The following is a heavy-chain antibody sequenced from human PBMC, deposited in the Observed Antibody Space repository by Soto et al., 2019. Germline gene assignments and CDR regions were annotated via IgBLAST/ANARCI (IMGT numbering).Heavy chain of an antibody. V-gene: IGHV1-69*02. CDR3: ARGIAVAEQTRDS. CDR2: IIPILGIA. D-gene: IGHD6-19*01. J-gene: IGHJ4*02. CDR1: GGTFSSYT. Sequence: QVQLVQSGAEVKKPGSSVKVSCKASGGTFSSYTISWVRQAPGQGLEWMGRIIPILGIANYAQKFQGRVTITADNSTSTAYMELSSLRSEVTDVYYCARGIAVAEQTRDSWGQGTLVTVSS.